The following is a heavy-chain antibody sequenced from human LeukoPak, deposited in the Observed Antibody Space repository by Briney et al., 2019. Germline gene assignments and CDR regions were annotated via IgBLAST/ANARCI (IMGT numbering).Heavy chain of an antibody. CDR3: ARGYCSGGSCYSGFMAQHYYYYYMDV. V-gene: IGHV3-7*01. J-gene: IGHJ6*03. CDR1: GFTFSSYW. Sequence: GGSLRLSCAASGFTFSSYWMSWVRQAPGKGLEWVANIKQDGSEKYYVDSVKGRFTISRDNAKNSLYLQMNSLRAEDTAVYYCARGYCSGGSCYSGFMAQHYYYYYMDVWGKGTTVTVSS. D-gene: IGHD2-15*01. CDR2: IKQDGSEK.